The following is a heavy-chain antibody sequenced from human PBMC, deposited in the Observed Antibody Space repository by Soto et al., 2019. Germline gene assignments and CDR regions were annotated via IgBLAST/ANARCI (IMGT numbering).Heavy chain of an antibody. CDR1: GFAFSNYA. CDR3: GREPAERFDQGSAAMALDF. CDR2: ISYDGRDR. V-gene: IGHV3-30*04. J-gene: IGHJ4*02. D-gene: IGHD2-2*01. Sequence: QVQLVESGGGVVQPGKSLRLSCAASGFAFSNYAMHWVRQPPGKGLEWIAGISYDGRDRYHAEAVKGRFSISRDNSNKTLFLQMDRHRPEDTALYYCGREPAERFDQGSAAMALDFWGQGTRVTISS.